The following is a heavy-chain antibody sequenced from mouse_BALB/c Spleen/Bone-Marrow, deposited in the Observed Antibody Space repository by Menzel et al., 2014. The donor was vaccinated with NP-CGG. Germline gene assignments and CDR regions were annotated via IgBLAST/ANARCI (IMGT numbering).Heavy chain of an antibody. CDR1: GFTFIAYT. Sequence: DVKLVESGGGLVEPGGSLKLSYAASGFTFIAYTMSWVRQTPEKRLEWVAYINNGGGSTYYPDTVKGRFTIPRDNAKNTLYLQMSSLKSEDTAMYYCARHGEERPVLAMDYWGQGTSVTVSS. D-gene: IGHD2-14*01. CDR3: ARHGEERPVLAMDY. J-gene: IGHJ4*01. CDR2: INNGGGST. V-gene: IGHV5-12-2*01.